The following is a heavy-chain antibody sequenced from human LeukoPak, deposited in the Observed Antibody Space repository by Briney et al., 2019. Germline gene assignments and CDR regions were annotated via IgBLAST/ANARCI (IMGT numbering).Heavy chain of an antibody. V-gene: IGHV1-18*01. Sequence: ASVKVSCKASGYTFTSYGISWVRQAPGQGLEWMGWISAYNGNTNYAQKLQGRVTMTTDTSTSTAYMELRSLGSDDTAVYYCARRGGYCSSTSCYESARDNWFDPWGQGTLVTVSS. D-gene: IGHD2-2*01. J-gene: IGHJ5*02. CDR1: GYTFTSYG. CDR2: ISAYNGNT. CDR3: ARRGGYCSSTSCYESARDNWFDP.